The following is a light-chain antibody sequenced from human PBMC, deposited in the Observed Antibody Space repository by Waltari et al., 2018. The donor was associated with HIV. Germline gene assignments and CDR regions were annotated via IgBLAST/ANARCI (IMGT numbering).Light chain of an antibody. V-gene: IGKV2-28*01. J-gene: IGKJ2*02. Sequence: DIVMTQSPLSLPVTPGEPASISCRSSQSLVHRKGHNKYNYLDWYLQKPGQSPQLLIYLGSNRGSGGPDRFSGSGSCTNFTLKISKVAAEDVGVYYFMQALQTPRTFGQGNKLEMK. CDR1: QSLVHRKGHNKYNY. CDR2: LGS. CDR3: MQALQTPRT.